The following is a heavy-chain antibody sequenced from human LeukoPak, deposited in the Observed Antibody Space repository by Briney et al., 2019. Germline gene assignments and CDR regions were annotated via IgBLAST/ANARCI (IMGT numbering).Heavy chain of an antibody. Sequence: GGSQRLSCAPSGFTFSSYGMHWVRQAPGKGLEWVAVIWYDGSNKYYADSVKGRFTMSRDNSKNTLYLQMNSLRAEDTAVYYCARDHSSGWYSDYFDYWGQGTLVTVSS. V-gene: IGHV3-33*01. CDR2: IWYDGSNK. J-gene: IGHJ4*02. D-gene: IGHD6-19*01. CDR1: GFTFSSYG. CDR3: ARDHSSGWYSDYFDY.